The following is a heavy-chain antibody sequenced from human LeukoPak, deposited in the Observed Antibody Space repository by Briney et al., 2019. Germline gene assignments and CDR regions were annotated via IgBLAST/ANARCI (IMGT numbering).Heavy chain of an antibody. CDR3: ARDVAVRWLVTAGFDY. Sequence: GGSLRLSCAASGFTFSSTWMSWVRQAPGKGLEWVAVISYDGSNKYYADSVKGRFTISRDNSKNTLYLQMNSLRAEDTAVYYCARDVAVRWLVTAGFDYWGQGTLVSVSS. J-gene: IGHJ4*02. V-gene: IGHV3-30-3*01. CDR1: GFTFSSTW. D-gene: IGHD6-19*01. CDR2: ISYDGSNK.